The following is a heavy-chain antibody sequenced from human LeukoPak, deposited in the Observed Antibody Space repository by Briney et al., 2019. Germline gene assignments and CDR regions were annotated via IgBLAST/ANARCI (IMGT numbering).Heavy chain of an antibody. CDR2: ISSSGSTI. V-gene: IGHV3-48*03. J-gene: IGHJ4*02. D-gene: IGHD3-16*01. CDR1: GFTFSSDA. CDR3: ARGGRIDTFSS. Sequence: GGSLRLSCAASGFTFSSDAMNWVRQAPGKGLEWVSYISSSGSTIYYADSVKGRFTISRDNAKNSLYLQMNSLRAEDTAVYYCARGGRIDTFSSWGQGTLVTVSS.